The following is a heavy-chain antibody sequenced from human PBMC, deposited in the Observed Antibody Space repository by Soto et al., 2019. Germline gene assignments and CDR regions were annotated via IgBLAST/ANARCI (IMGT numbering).Heavy chain of an antibody. CDR2: ISYDGSNK. D-gene: IGHD3-3*01. J-gene: IGHJ5*02. V-gene: IGHV3-30-3*01. CDR3: ARDRDFSCDP. CDR1: GFTFSSYA. Sequence: QVQLVESGGGVVQPGRSLRLSCAASGFTFSSYAMHWVRQAPGKGLEWVAVISYDGSNKYYADSVKGRFTISRDNSKNTLYLQMNSLRAEDTAVYYCARDRDFSCDPWGQGTLVTVSS.